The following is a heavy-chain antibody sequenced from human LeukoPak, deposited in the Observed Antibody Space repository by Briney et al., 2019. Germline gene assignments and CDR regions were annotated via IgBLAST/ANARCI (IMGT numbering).Heavy chain of an antibody. V-gene: IGHV3-15*01. Sequence: PGGSLRLSCAASGLTFRNAWMSWVRQAPGKGLEWVGRIKSKTDGGTTAYAAPVKGRFTISRDDSKNTLFLQMNSLKTEEPSVYYCTTDPNHYSSAWYSGFWGQGTLVTVPS. CDR1: GLTFRNAW. CDR3: TTDPNHYSSAWYSGF. J-gene: IGHJ4*02. CDR2: IKSKTDGGTT. D-gene: IGHD6-19*01.